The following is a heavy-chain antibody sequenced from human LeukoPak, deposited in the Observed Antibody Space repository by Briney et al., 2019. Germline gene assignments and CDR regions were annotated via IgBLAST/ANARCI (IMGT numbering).Heavy chain of an antibody. CDR2: IYYSGST. V-gene: IGHV4-59*12. J-gene: IGHJ6*02. CDR3: ARVRAIFGVVNV. CDR1: GGSTSSYY. D-gene: IGHD3-3*01. Sequence: PSETLSLTCTVSGGSTSSYYWSWIRQPPGKGLEWIGYIYYSGSTNYNPSLKSRVTISVDTSKNQFSLKLSSVTAADTAVYYCARVRAIFGVVNVWGQGTTVTVSS.